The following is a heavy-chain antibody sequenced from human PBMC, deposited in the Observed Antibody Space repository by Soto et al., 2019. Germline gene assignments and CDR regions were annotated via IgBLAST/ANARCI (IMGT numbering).Heavy chain of an antibody. V-gene: IGHV1-18*01. CDR1: GYTFTSYG. CDR3: ARTRGYYYGPRIYYYAMDV. D-gene: IGHD3-10*01. J-gene: IGHJ6*02. Sequence: QVQLVQSGAEVKKPGASVKVSCKASGYTFTSYGVSWVRQAPGQGLAWMGGISAYNGNTNYAQKLQGRVTMTTDTYKRTAYMELRSLRSDDTAVYYCARTRGYYYGPRIYYYAMDVWGQGTTVTVSS. CDR2: ISAYNGNT.